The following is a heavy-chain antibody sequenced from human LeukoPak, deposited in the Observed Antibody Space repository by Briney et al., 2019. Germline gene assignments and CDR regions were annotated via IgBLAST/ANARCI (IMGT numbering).Heavy chain of an antibody. J-gene: IGHJ4*02. Sequence: SETLSLTCTVSGGSISSYYWSWIRQSPGKGLEWIGYIYYSGSTNYNPSLKSRVTISVDTSKNQFSLKLSSVTAADTAVYYCARDSTMVRGVQFDYWGQGTLVTVSS. D-gene: IGHD3-10*01. V-gene: IGHV4-59*01. CDR3: ARDSTMVRGVQFDY. CDR2: IYYSGST. CDR1: GGSISSYY.